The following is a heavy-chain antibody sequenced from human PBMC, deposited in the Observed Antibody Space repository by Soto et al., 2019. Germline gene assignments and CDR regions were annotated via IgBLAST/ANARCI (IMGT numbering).Heavy chain of an antibody. D-gene: IGHD3-3*01. J-gene: IGHJ6*03. Sequence: GGSLSLSCAASGFPFSSYGMHWVRQAPGKGLEWVAVIWYDGSNKYYADSVKGRFTISRDNSKNTLYLQMNSLRAEDTAVYYCARVEDYYYYMDVWGKGTTVTVS. CDR1: GFPFSSYG. CDR3: ARVEDYYYYMDV. CDR2: IWYDGSNK. V-gene: IGHV3-33*01.